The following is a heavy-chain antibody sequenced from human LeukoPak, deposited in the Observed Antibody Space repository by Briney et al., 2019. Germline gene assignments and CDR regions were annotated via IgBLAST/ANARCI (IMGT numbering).Heavy chain of an antibody. CDR1: GFTFRNY. D-gene: IGHD3-22*01. Sequence: GGSLRLSCAASGFTFRNYMNWIRQAPGKGLEWVSSINSSSGYIYYADSVKGRFTISRDNAKNSLYLQMNSLRAEDTAVYYCARGKYDSSPFLQHWGQGTLVTVSS. J-gene: IGHJ1*01. CDR2: INSSSGYI. CDR3: ARGKYDSSPFLQH. V-gene: IGHV3-21*01.